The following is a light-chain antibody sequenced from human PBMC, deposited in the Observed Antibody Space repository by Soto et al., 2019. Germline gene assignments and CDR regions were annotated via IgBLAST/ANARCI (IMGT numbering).Light chain of an antibody. CDR2: AAS. Sequence: IQITQSPSSLSASVGDTVTITCRASQGIRNDLGWYQQKPGKAPKLLIHAASSLESGVPTRFSGSGSGTDFTFTISSLQAEDFATYYCLQDYSYPWTFGQGTKVDI. CDR3: LQDYSYPWT. CDR1: QGIRND. V-gene: IGKV1-6*01. J-gene: IGKJ1*01.